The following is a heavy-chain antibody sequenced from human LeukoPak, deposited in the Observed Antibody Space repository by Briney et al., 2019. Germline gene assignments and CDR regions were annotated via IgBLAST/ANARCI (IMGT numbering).Heavy chain of an antibody. V-gene: IGHV1-2*02. CDR2: INPNSGGT. D-gene: IGHD3-16*01. J-gene: IGHJ4*02. CDR1: GYTFTNYY. CDR3: ARDRPGGGTDFDY. Sequence: ASVKVSCKASGYTFTNYYLHWVRQAPGQGLEWMGWINPNSGGTNYAQKFQGRVTMTRDTSISTAYMELSRLRSDDTAVYYCARDRPGGGTDFDYWGQGTLVTVSS.